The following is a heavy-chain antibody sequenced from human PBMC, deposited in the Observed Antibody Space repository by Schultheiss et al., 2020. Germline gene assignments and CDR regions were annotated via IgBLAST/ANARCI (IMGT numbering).Heavy chain of an antibody. CDR1: GGSFSGYY. D-gene: IGHD1-1*01. CDR3: ARDGYDAFDI. CDR2: INHSGST. J-gene: IGHJ3*02. V-gene: IGHV4-34*01. Sequence: SETLSLTCAVYGGSFSGYYWSWIRQPPGKGLEWIGEINHSGSTNYNPSLKSRVTISVDTSKNQFSLKLSSVTAADTAVYYCARDGYDAFDIWGQGTMVTVSS.